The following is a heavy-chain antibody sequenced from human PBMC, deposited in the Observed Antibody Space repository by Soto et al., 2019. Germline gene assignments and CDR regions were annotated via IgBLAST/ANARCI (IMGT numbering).Heavy chain of an antibody. CDR3: ARTDRDFYGLDV. V-gene: IGHV3-13*05. CDR1: GFTFRNYD. CDR2: ISAAGEP. J-gene: IGHJ6*02. Sequence: VQLVESGGGLVQPGGSLRLSCEASGFTFRNYDMHWVRQGTGKGLEWVSGISAAGEPDYAESVEGRVTISRENAHDTFNLQKNRLRVGDTAAYYYARTDRDFYGLDVWGQGNKVIVAS.